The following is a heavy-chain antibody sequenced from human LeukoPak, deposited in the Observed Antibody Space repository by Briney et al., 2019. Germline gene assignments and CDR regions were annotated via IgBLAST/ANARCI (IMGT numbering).Heavy chain of an antibody. Sequence: GGSLRLSCAASGFTVSDNYMTRVRQAPGKGLEWVSSIYSAGATHYAESVKGRFTISRDNSKNTLYLQMNSLRAEDMAVYYCARIEWERLGRAFDIWGQGTMVTVSS. CDR1: GFTVSDNY. V-gene: IGHV3-53*01. CDR2: IYSAGAT. CDR3: ARIEWERLGRAFDI. D-gene: IGHD1-26*01. J-gene: IGHJ3*02.